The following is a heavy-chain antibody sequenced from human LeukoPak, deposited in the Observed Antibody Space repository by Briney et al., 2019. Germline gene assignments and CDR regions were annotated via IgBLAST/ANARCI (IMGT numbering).Heavy chain of an antibody. CDR3: AKLAGNFSPYYSYMDV. Sequence: GGSLRLSCATSGFTFTTFAFNWVRQAPGKGLEWVSVISASGTNTYYADSVKGRFTFSRDNSKNAVFLQMNSLRAEDTAVYYCAKLAGNFSPYYSYMDVWGKGTTVTVSS. CDR2: ISASGTNT. J-gene: IGHJ6*03. V-gene: IGHV3-23*01. CDR1: GFTFTTFA. D-gene: IGHD6-19*01.